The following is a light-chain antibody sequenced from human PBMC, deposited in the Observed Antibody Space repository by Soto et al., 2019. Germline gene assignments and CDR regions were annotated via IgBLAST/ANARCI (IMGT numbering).Light chain of an antibody. Sequence: IVLTQSPGTLSLSPGERATLSCRASQSFNSIYLAWYQQKPGQAPRLLIYGASSRATGIPDRFSGSGSGTEFTLTISSLQSEDFAVYYCQQYNNWPPRTFGQGTKVDI. V-gene: IGKV3-20*01. CDR1: QSFNSIY. CDR3: QQYNNWPPRT. CDR2: GAS. J-gene: IGKJ1*01.